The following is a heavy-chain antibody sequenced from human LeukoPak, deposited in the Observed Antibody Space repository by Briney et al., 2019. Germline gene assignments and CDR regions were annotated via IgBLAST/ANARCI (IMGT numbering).Heavy chain of an antibody. CDR1: GYTFTGYY. CDR2: INPNSGGT. D-gene: IGHD3-22*01. Sequence: ASVRVSCKASGYTFTGYYMHWVRQAPGQGLEWMGWINPNSGGTNYAQKFQGRVTMTRDTSISTAYMELSRLRSDDTAVYYCATEWRAGYYYDSSFLGYWGQGTLVTVSS. V-gene: IGHV1-2*02. CDR3: ATEWRAGYYYDSSFLGY. J-gene: IGHJ4*02.